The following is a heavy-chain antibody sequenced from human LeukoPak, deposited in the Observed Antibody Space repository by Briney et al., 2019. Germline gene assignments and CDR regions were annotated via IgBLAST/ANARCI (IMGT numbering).Heavy chain of an antibody. CDR2: IGDDAGHI. CDR1: GFSFSGFG. D-gene: IGHD1-26*01. V-gene: IGHV3-33*01. CDR3: ARDLSVGRYFDY. J-gene: IGHJ4*02. Sequence: GGSLRLSCVASGFSFSGFGMHWVRQAPGKGLEWVAVIGDDAGHIGYADSVRGRFTISRDNSKNTMYLEMNSLRAEDTAVYYCARDLSVGRYFDYWGQGTLVTVSS.